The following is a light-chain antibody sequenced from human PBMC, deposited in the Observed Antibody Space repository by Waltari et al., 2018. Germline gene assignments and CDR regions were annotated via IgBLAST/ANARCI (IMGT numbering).Light chain of an antibody. CDR2: NNN. J-gene: IGLJ1*01. CDR3: AGWDGTLNGYV. V-gene: IGLV1-44*01. Sequence: QSFLTQPPSASGTPGQRITISCSGSSSNIGSSYVNWYQQLPGTAPKLVIYNNNQRPSGGPDRFSGSKYGTSASLAISGLQSEDEADYYCAGWDGTLNGYVFGAATKVTVL. CDR1: SSNIGSSY.